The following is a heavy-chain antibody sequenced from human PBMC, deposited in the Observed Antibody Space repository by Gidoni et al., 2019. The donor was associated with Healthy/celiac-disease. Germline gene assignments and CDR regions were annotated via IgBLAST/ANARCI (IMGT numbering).Heavy chain of an antibody. CDR3: AKDKYYGSGSYYGAFDI. CDR2: ISGSGGST. D-gene: IGHD3-10*01. Sequence: EVQLVESGGGLVQPGGSLRLSCAASGFTVSSYAMSWVRQAPGKGLEWVSAISGSGGSTYYADSVKGRFTISRDNSKNTLYLQMNSLRAEDTAVYYCAKDKYYGSGSYYGAFDIWGQGTMVTVSS. J-gene: IGHJ3*02. CDR1: GFTVSSYA. V-gene: IGHV3-23*04.